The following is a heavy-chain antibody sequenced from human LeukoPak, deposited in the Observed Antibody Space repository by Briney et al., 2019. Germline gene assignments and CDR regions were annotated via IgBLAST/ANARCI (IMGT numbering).Heavy chain of an antibody. CDR3: ARATKGSYSSFDY. V-gene: IGHV4-59*01. Sequence: SETLSLTCTVSGGSISSYYWSWIRQPPGKGLEWIGYIYYSGSTNYNPSLKSRVTISVDTSKNQFSLKLSSVTAADTAVYYCARATKGSYSSFDYWGQGTLVTVSS. CDR2: IYYSGST. J-gene: IGHJ4*02. CDR1: GGSISSYY. D-gene: IGHD1-26*01.